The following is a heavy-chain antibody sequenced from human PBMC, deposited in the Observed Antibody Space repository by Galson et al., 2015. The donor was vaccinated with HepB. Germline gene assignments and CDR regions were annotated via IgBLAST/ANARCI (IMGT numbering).Heavy chain of an antibody. D-gene: IGHD3-22*01. V-gene: IGHV3-21*01. J-gene: IGHJ5*02. Sequence: SLRLSCAASGFTFSSYSMNWVRQAPGKGLEWVSSISSSSSYIYYADSVKGRFTISRDNAKNSLYLQMNSLRAEDTAVYYCAREAHYYDSSGYSRWFAPWGQGT. CDR3: AREAHYYDSSGYSRWFAP. CDR1: GFTFSSYS. CDR2: ISSSSSYI.